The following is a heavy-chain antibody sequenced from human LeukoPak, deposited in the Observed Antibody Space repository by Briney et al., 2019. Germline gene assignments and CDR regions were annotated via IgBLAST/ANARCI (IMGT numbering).Heavy chain of an antibody. CDR2: MSSDNGNT. CDR3: AHGVIGRYFFDYLDV. J-gene: IGHJ6*03. D-gene: IGHD1-26*01. Sequence: ASVTVSCTTSGHSINNFGITWVRQAPGQGLEWIGWMSSDNGNTNYADKFQGRVTITSDISRTTAYMELSSLRSDDTAVYFYAHGVIGRYFFDYLDVWGAGTTVTVSS. V-gene: IGHV1-18*01. CDR1: GHSINNFG.